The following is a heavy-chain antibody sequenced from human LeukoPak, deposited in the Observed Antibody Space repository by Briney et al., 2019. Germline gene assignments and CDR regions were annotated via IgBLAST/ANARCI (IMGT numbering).Heavy chain of an antibody. D-gene: IGHD2-21*01. V-gene: IGHV4-59*01. CDR1: GGSISSYY. J-gene: IGHJ2*01. CDR3: ARDSPYRGDPWYFDL. Sequence: SETLSLTCTVSGGSISSYYWSWIRQPPGKGLEWIGYIYYSGSTNYNPSLKSRVTISVDTSKNQFSLKLSSVTAADTAVYYCARDSPYRGDPWYFDLRGRGTLVTVSS. CDR2: IYYSGST.